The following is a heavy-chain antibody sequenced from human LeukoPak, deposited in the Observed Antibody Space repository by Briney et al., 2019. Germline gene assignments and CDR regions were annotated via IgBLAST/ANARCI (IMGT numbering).Heavy chain of an antibody. CDR2: ISSSSSYI. Sequence: GGFLRLSCAASGFTFSSYWMNWVRQAPGKGLEWVSSISSSSSYIYYADSVKGRFTISRDNAKNSLYLQMNNLRAEDTAVYYCARDHPPTVTTVRSIDYWGQGILVTVSS. CDR3: ARDHPPTVTTVRSIDY. CDR1: GFTFSSYW. J-gene: IGHJ4*02. D-gene: IGHD4-17*01. V-gene: IGHV3-21*01.